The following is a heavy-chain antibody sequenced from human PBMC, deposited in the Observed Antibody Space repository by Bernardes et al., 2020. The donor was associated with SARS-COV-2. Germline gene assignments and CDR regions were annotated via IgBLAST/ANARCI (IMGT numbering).Heavy chain of an antibody. V-gene: IGHV4-34*01. D-gene: IGHD3-22*01. J-gene: IGHJ4*02. Sequence: SETLSLTRAVDGGSLSGYYWSWIRQPPGKGLEWIGEIDHSGSTKYNPSLKSRVTTSIDTSKKQFFLRLTSVTAADTAVYFCSRAGYFDSSVFDNWGQGTLVTVSS. CDR1: GGSLSGYY. CDR3: SRAGYFDSSVFDN. CDR2: IDHSGST.